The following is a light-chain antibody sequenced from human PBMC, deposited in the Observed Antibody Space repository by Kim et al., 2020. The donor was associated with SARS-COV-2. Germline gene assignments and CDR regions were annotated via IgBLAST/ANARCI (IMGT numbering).Light chain of an antibody. CDR2: RDS. J-gene: IGLJ1*01. CDR3: QVWDSSTYV. V-gene: IGLV3-9*01. CDR1: NIGSKN. Sequence: SYELTQPLSVSVALGQTARITCGGNNIGSKNVHWYQQKPGQAPVLVIYRDSNRPSGIPERFSGSNSGNTATLTISRAQAGDEADYYCQVWDSSTYVFGTATKVTV.